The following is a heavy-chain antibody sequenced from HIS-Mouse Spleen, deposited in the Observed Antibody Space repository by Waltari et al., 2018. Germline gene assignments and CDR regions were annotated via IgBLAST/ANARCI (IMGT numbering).Heavy chain of an antibody. J-gene: IGHJ2*01. CDR3: AREIPYSSSWYDWYFDL. CDR2: IYYSGST. D-gene: IGHD6-13*01. CDR1: GGPISSSRYY. Sequence: QLQLQESGPGLVKPSETLSLPCTVSGGPISSSRYYWCWFRQPPGKGLEWIGSIYYSGSTYYNPSLKSRVTISVDTSKNQFSLKLSSVTAADTAVYYCAREIPYSSSWYDWYFDLWGRGTLVTVSS. V-gene: IGHV4-39*07.